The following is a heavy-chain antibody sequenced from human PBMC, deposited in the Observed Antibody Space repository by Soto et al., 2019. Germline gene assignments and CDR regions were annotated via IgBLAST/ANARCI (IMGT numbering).Heavy chain of an antibody. V-gene: IGHV3-23*01. CDR1: GFTFSSYG. CDR2: ISASGGST. D-gene: IGHD3-22*01. Sequence: EVQLLESGGGLVQPGGSLRLSCVASGFTFSSYGMSWVRQAPGKGLEWVSSISASGGSTYYADSVKGRFTISRDNSKNTLYLQMNSLRAEDTAVYYCAKRYYYDGSGPYGMDVWGQGTTVTVSS. CDR3: AKRYYYDGSGPYGMDV. J-gene: IGHJ6*02.